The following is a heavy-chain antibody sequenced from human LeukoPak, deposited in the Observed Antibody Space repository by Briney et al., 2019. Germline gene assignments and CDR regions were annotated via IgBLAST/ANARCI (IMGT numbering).Heavy chain of an antibody. Sequence: SETLSLTCTVSGGSISSYYWSWIRQPPGKGLEWIGYIYYSGSTNYNPSLKSRVTISVDTSMNQFSLKLSSVTAADTAVYYCARGGDDYSKPFDYWGQGTLVTVSS. V-gene: IGHV4-59*01. CDR3: ARGGDDYSKPFDY. J-gene: IGHJ4*02. CDR1: GGSISSYY. CDR2: IYYSGST. D-gene: IGHD4-11*01.